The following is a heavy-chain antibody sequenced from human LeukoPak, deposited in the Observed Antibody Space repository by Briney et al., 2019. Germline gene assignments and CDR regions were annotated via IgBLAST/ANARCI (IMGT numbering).Heavy chain of an antibody. J-gene: IGHJ4*02. Sequence: GESLKISCKGSGYSFTNYWIGWVRQMPGEGLEWMAIVYPTDSDTRYCPSFQGQVTVSADKSISTVYLQWSSLKASDTAMYYCARHRSDSSSSPIDYWGQGTLVTVSS. CDR2: VYPTDSDT. D-gene: IGHD6-6*01. CDR1: GYSFTNYW. V-gene: IGHV5-51*01. CDR3: ARHRSDSSSSPIDY.